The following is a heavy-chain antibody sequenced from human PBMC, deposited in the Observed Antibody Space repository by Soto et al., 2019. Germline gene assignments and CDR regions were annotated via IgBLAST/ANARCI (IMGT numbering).Heavy chain of an antibody. CDR3: VRDDIVVVPAAIRDYYYYGMDV. V-gene: IGHV3-21*01. CDR2: ISSSSSYI. Sequence: PGGSLRLSCAASGFTFSSYSMNWVRQAPGKGLEWVSSISSSSSYIYYADSVKGRFTISRDNAKNSLYLQMNSLRAEDTAVYYCVRDDIVVVPAAIRDYYYYGMDVWGQGTTVTVSS. CDR1: GFTFSSYS. D-gene: IGHD2-2*02. J-gene: IGHJ6*02.